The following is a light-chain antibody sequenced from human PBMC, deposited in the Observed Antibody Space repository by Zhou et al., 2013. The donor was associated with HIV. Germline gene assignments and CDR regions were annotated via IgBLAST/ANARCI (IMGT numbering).Light chain of an antibody. CDR3: QQANSFSLT. J-gene: IGKJ4*01. CDR2: AAS. CDR1: QSISSY. V-gene: IGKV1-39*01. Sequence: DIQMTQSPSSLSASVGDRVTITCRASQSISSYLNWYQQKPGKAPKLLIYAASSLQSGVPSRFSGSGSGTEFTLTISSLQPEDFATYYCQQANSFSLTFGGGTKVEIK.